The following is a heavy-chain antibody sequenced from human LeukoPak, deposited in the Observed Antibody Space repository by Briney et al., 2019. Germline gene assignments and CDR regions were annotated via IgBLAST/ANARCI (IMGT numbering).Heavy chain of an antibody. CDR3: ARDDPVIVVVPALNYYYYMDV. Sequence: PGGSLRLSCAASGFTFSSYSMNWVRQAPGKGLEWVSYISSSSSTIYYADSVKGRFTISRDNAKNSLYLQMNSLRAEDTAVYYCARDDPVIVVVPALNYYYYMDVWGKGTTVTVSS. J-gene: IGHJ6*03. CDR2: ISSSSSTI. CDR1: GFTFSSYS. V-gene: IGHV3-48*01. D-gene: IGHD2-2*01.